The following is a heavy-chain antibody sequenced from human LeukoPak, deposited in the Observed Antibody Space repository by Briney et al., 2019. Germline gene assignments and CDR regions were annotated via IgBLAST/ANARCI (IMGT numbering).Heavy chain of an antibody. D-gene: IGHD6-6*01. CDR1: GYSISSGYY. J-gene: IGHJ4*02. CDR3: AREPQRGSSLGAFDDY. CDR2: IYHSGST. V-gene: IGHV4-38-2*02. Sequence: KPSETLSLTCTVPGYSISSGYYWGWIRQPPGKGLEWIGSIYHSGSTYYNPSLKSRVTISVDTSKNQFSLKLSSVTAADTAVYYCAREPQRGSSLGAFDDYWGQGTLVTVSS.